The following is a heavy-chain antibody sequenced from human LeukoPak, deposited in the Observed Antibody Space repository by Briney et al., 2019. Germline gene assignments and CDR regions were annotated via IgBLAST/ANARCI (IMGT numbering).Heavy chain of an antibody. CDR3: ARDREGCYYYYGMDV. Sequence: GGSLRLSCAASGFTFSSYAMHWVRQAPGKGLEWVAVISYDGSNKYYADSVKGRFTISRDNSKNTLYLQMNSLRAEDTAVYYCARDREGCYYYYGMDVWGQGTTVTVSS. CDR1: GFTFSSYA. V-gene: IGHV3-30-3*01. CDR2: ISYDGSNK. J-gene: IGHJ6*02.